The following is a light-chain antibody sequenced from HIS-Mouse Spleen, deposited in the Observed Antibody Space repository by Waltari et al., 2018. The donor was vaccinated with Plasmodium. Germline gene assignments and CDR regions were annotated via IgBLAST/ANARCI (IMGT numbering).Light chain of an antibody. Sequence: SYELTQPPSVSVSPGQTASITCSGDKLGDKYACWYQQQPGQSPVLVIYQDSKRPSGNPERFSGSNSGNTATLTISGTQAMDEADYYCQAWDSSTAVFGGGTKLTVL. CDR3: QAWDSSTAV. V-gene: IGLV3-1*01. J-gene: IGLJ3*02. CDR2: QDS. CDR1: KLGDKY.